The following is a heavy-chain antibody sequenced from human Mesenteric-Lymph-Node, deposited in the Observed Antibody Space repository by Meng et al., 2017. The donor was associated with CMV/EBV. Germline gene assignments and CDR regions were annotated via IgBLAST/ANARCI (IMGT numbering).Heavy chain of an antibody. CDR2: ISYSGST. J-gene: IGHJ4*02. V-gene: IGHV4-59*01. CDR3: ARVRYNSLDC. D-gene: IGHD1-1*01. Sequence: SETLSLTCTVSGGSIRTYYWSWIRQPPGKGLEWIGYISYSGSTNYNPSLKSRVTISIDTSKNQFSLKLTSLTAADTAVYYCARVRYNSLDCWGQGTLVTVSS. CDR1: GGSIRTYY.